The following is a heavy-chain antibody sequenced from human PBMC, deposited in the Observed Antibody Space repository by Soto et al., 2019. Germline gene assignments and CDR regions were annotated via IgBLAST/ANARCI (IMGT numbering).Heavy chain of an antibody. CDR2: VDQSGGT. D-gene: IGHD2-21*02. V-gene: IGHV4-34*01. J-gene: IGHJ5*02. CDR3: ARARVVVTATLGWFDP. Sequence: QVHLQQWGAGLVKPSETLSLTCAVYGASLSGYDWSWIRQPPGKGLEWIGEVDQSGGTNYNPSLMSRVTISKDTSKNQFSLRMKSVTAADTAIYYCARARVVVTATLGWFDPWGQGTLVTVSS. CDR1: GASLSGYD.